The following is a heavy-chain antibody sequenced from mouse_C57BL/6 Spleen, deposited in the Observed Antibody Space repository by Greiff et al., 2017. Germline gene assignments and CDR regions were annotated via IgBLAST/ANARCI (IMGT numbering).Heavy chain of an antibody. D-gene: IGHD2-5*01. CDR3: ERYSNYVHYYA. V-gene: IGHV1-53*01. CDR1: SYPFPSYC. CDR2: INPSNGGT. J-gene: IGHJ4*01. Sequence: QVKLQQPSPSLSIPPPPVQLCSQPSSYPFPSYCALLVLQRPGQGLEWIGNINPSNGGTNYHEKFKSKAPLTVDKSSSTAYMQLSSLTSEDSAVYYCERYSNYVHYYA.